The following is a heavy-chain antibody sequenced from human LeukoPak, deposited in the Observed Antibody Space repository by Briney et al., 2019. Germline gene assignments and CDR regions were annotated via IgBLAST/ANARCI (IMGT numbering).Heavy chain of an antibody. D-gene: IGHD2-2*02. V-gene: IGHV3-7*01. CDR2: IKDDGSGK. Sequence: GGSLRLSCAASGFTFTSYWMSWVRQAPGKGLEWVANIKDDGSGKYYVDSVKGRFTISRDNAKNSLFLQMNSLGAEDTALYYCVREKYCSGTSCYTLFDPWGQGTLVSVSS. J-gene: IGHJ5*02. CDR1: GFTFTSYW. CDR3: VREKYCSGTSCYTLFDP.